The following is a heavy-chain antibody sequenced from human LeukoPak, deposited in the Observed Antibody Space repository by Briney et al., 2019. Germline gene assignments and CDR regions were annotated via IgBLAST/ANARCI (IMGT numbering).Heavy chain of an antibody. CDR3: AREGAYYYDSSGYFDY. D-gene: IGHD3-22*01. V-gene: IGHV4-59*01. Sequence: SETLSLTCTVSGGSISSYYWSWIRQPPGKGLEWIGYIYYSGSTNYNPSLKSRVTISVDTSKNQFSLKLSSVTAADTAVYYCAREGAYYYDSSGYFDYWGQGTLVTVSS. CDR2: IYYSGST. J-gene: IGHJ4*02. CDR1: GGSISSYY.